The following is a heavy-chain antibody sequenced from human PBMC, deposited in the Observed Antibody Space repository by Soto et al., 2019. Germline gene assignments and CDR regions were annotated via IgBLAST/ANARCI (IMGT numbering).Heavy chain of an antibody. V-gene: IGHV4-39*01. CDR1: GGSISSSSYY. CDR3: ARGGWRHIDY. D-gene: IGHD3-3*01. CDR2: IYYSGST. J-gene: IGHJ4*02. Sequence: PSETLSLTCTVSGGSISSSSYYWGWIRQPPGKGLEWIASIYYSGSTYYNPSLKSRGTISLDTSKNQFSLKLSSVTAADTAVYYCARGGWRHIDYWGQGTLVTVSS.